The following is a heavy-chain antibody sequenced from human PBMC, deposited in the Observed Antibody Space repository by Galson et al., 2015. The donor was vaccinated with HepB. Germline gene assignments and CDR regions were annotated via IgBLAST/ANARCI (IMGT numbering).Heavy chain of an antibody. D-gene: IGHD3-10*02. CDR2: ISRGSNYI. V-gene: IGHV3-21*06. J-gene: IGHJ3*01. Sequence: SLRLSCAASGFIFSDYKMNWVRRAPGKGLEWISSISRGSNYIYYADSVKGRFTISRDNAKNSLYLQINSLRAEDTAMYYCAREYKELSSDAFDFWGHGTMVLVSS. CDR3: AREYKELSSDAFDF. CDR1: GFIFSDYK.